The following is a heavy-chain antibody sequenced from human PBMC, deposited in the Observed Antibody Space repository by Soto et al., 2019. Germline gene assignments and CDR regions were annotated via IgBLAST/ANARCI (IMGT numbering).Heavy chain of an antibody. CDR2: IYYSGST. V-gene: IGHV4-39*01. Sequence: SETLSLTCTVSGGSISSSSYYWGWIRQHPGKGLEWIGSIYYSGSTYYNPSLKSRVTISVDTSKNQFSLKLSSVTAADTAVYYCATSWGVLNPVAGISWYFHLCGRGT. J-gene: IGHJ2*01. CDR1: GGSISSSSYY. D-gene: IGHD6-13*01. CDR3: ATSWGVLNPVAGISWYFHL.